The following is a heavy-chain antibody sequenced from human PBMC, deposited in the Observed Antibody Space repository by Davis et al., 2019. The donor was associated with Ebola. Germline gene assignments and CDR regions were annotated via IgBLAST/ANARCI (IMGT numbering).Heavy chain of an antibody. D-gene: IGHD3-3*01. CDR1: NGSISSGDYY. CDR2: IYWSGST. J-gene: IGHJ5*02. Sequence: GSLRLSCTVSNGSISSGDYYWSWIRQPPGKGLEWIGYIYWSGSTNYNPSLKSRVTISVDTSKNQFSLKLSSVTAADTAVYYCARVNYDFWSGYANWFDPWGQGTLVTVSS. CDR3: ARVNYDFWSGYANWFDP. V-gene: IGHV4-61*08.